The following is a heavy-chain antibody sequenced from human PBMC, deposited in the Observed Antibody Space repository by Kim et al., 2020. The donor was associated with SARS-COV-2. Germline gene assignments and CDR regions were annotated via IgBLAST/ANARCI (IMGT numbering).Heavy chain of an antibody. V-gene: IGHV3-48*03. CDR1: GFTFSTYE. CDR2: INGGGGSK. CDR3: ATGWRRFDS. Sequence: GGSLRLSCAASGFTFSTYEMNWVRQAPEKGLEWISYINGGGGSKYYAHSVKGRFTISRDNAKNSLYLQMNSLRGEDTAVYYCATGWRRFDSWGQGSLVTVSS. D-gene: IGHD6-25*01. J-gene: IGHJ5*01.